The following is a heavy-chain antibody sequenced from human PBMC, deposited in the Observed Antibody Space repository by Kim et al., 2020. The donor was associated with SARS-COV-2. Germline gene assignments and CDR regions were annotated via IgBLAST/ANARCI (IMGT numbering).Heavy chain of an antibody. J-gene: IGHJ2*01. CDR1: GFTFSLYT. Sequence: GGSLRLSCAASGFTFSLYTMNWVRQAPGKGLEWISHISSTSSTIYYADSVKGRLTVSRDNANNSLYLQMNSLRAEDTAIYFCTRENFWYFDLWGRGTLVT. CDR3: TRENFWYFDL. D-gene: IGHD1-7*01. V-gene: IGHV3-48*04. CDR2: ISSTSSTI.